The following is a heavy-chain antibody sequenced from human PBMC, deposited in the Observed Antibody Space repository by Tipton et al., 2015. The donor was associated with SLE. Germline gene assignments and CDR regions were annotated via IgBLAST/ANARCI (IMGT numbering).Heavy chain of an antibody. Sequence: TLSLTRAVSGYSITSGDYWGWIRQPPGKGLEGVGSLYHRGSTYYNPSLRSRVTISTDTSKNEIYLKLTSVTATDTAVYFCASDPYDSTWRNGWFDPWGQGTLVTVSS. CDR2: LYHRGST. V-gene: IGHV4-38-2*01. CDR3: ASDPYDSTWRNGWFDP. J-gene: IGHJ5*02. CDR1: GYSITSGDY. D-gene: IGHD6-13*01.